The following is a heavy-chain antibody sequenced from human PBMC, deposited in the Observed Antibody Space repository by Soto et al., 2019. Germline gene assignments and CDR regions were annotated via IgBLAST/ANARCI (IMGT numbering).Heavy chain of an antibody. CDR3: ARGPEMAIDY. J-gene: IGHJ4*02. CDR1: GGSISSYY. V-gene: IGHV4-59*01. D-gene: IGHD5-12*01. Sequence: LSLTCTVSGGSISSYYWSWIRQPPGKGLEWIGYIYYSGSTNYNPSLKSRVTISVDTSKNQFSLKLSSVTAADTAVYYCARGPEMAIDYWGQGTLVTVSS. CDR2: IYYSGST.